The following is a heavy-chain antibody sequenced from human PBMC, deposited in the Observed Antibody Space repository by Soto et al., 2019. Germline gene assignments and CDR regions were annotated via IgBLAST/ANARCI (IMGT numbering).Heavy chain of an antibody. Sequence: QVQLQESGPGLVKPSETLSVTCTVSGGSVSSGNYYWSWIRQPPGKGLEWIGYYFNSGSTNVQNSSNTSYNHPLDSRVTISVDSSNNPFSPTLTSVTAAETAVYYCARMVGLGGRRRWFDPWGQGTLVTVSS. V-gene: IGHV4-61*01. CDR3: ARMVGLGGRRRWFDP. CDR2: YFNSGST. D-gene: IGHD6-6*01. J-gene: IGHJ5*02. CDR1: GGSVSSGNYY.